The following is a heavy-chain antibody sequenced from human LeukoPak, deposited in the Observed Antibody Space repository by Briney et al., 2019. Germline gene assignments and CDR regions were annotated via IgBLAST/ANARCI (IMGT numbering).Heavy chain of an antibody. D-gene: IGHD5-24*01. J-gene: IGHJ5*02. Sequence: GGALRLSCAASGFTVRNNHMSWVRQAPGKGLEWVSVIDSRDNTYHADSVRGRFTISRHTSKNTLYLQMNSLRAEDTAVYYCARESTPLRGAFDPWGPGTLVTVSS. CDR2: IDSRDNT. CDR3: ARESTPLRGAFDP. CDR1: GFTVRNNH. V-gene: IGHV3-53*04.